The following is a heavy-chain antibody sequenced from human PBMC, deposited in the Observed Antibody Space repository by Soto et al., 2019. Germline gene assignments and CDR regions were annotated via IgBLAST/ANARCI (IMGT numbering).Heavy chain of an antibody. Sequence: ASVKVSCKASGYTFTSYYMHWVRQAPGQGLEWMGIINPSGGSTNYAQKFQGRVTITADESTSTAYMELSSLRSEDTAVYYCARVKGGYSYGSRYYYYGMDVWGQGTTVTVSS. D-gene: IGHD5-18*01. V-gene: IGHV1-46*01. CDR2: INPSGGST. CDR3: ARVKGGYSYGSRYYYYGMDV. J-gene: IGHJ6*02. CDR1: GYTFTSYY.